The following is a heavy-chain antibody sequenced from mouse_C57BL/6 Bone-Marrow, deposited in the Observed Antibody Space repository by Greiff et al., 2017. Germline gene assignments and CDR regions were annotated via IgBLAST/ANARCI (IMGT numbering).Heavy chain of an antibody. CDR1: GFSLTSYA. J-gene: IGHJ4*01. Sequence: VQVVESGPGLVAPSQSLSITCTVSGFSLTSYAISWVRQPPGKGLEWLGVIWTGGGTNYNSALKSRLSISKDNSKSQVFLKMNSLQTDDTARYYCARNWRYGNYSYAMDYWGQGTSVTVSS. CDR2: IWTGGGT. CDR3: ARNWRYGNYSYAMDY. D-gene: IGHD2-10*02. V-gene: IGHV2-9-1*01.